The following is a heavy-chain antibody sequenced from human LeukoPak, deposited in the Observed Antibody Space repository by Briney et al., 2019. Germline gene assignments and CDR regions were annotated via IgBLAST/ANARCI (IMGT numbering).Heavy chain of an antibody. CDR2: IYSGGST. J-gene: IGHJ4*02. CDR3: ARDCCNSTSCYTPGCY. V-gene: IGHV3-53*01. CDR1: GFTVSSNY. Sequence: GGSLRLSCAASGFTVSSNYMSWVRQAPGKGLEWVSVIYSGGSTYYADSVKGRFTISRDNSKNTLYLQMNSLRAEDTAVYYCARDCCNSTSCYTPGCYWGQGTLVTVSS. D-gene: IGHD2-2*02.